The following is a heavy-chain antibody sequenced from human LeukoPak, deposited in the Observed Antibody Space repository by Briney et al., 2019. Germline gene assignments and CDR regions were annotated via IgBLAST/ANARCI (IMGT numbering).Heavy chain of an antibody. CDR3: ARENLRGAFDI. J-gene: IGHJ3*02. Sequence: GGSLRLSCAASGFTFSSYSMNWVRQAPGKGLEWVSSISSSSSYIYYADSVKGRFTISRDNAKNTLYLQMNSLRAEDTAVYYCARENLRGAFDIWGQGTMVTVSS. CDR2: ISSSSSYI. D-gene: IGHD5/OR15-5a*01. CDR1: GFTFSSYS. V-gene: IGHV3-21*01.